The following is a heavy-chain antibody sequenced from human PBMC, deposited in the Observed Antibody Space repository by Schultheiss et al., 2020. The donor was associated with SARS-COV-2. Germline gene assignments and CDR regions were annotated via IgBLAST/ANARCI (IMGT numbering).Heavy chain of an antibody. CDR3: ARVMITFGGVTNWFDP. CDR2: VYYSGNT. J-gene: IGHJ5*02. V-gene: IGHV4-31*03. CDR1: GGSISSGGYY. Sequence: SETLSLTCTVSGGSISSGGYYWSWIRQHPGKGLEWIGCVYYSGNTNYNPSLKSRLTISVDTSKNQFSLKLSSVTAADTAVYYCARVMITFGGVTNWFDPWGQGTLVTVSS. D-gene: IGHD3-16*01.